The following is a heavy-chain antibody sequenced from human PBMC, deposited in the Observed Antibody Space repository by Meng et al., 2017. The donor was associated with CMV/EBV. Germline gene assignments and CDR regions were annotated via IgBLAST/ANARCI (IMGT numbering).Heavy chain of an antibody. D-gene: IGHD6-13*01. J-gene: IGHJ4*02. CDR2: INHSGST. CDR3: ARGGIAAAGPFDY. CDR1: VGSFSGYY. V-gene: IGHV4-34*01. Sequence: GHRQRWGAVLLKPSETLSLTCAVYVGSFSGYYWSWIRQPPGKGMEWIGEINHSGSTNYNPSLKSRVTISVDTSKNQFSLKLSSVTAADTAVYYCARGGIAAAGPFDYWGQGTLVTVSS.